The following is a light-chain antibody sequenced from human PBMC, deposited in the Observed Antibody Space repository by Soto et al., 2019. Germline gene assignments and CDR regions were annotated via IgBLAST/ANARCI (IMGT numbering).Light chain of an antibody. CDR3: SSYTSSSTLFYV. V-gene: IGLV2-14*01. Sequence: QSVLTQPASVSGSPGQAITISCTGTSSDVGGYNYVSWYQQHPGKAPKLMIYEVSNRPSGVSNCFSGSKSGNTASLTISGLQAEDEADYYCSSYTSSSTLFYVFGTGTKVTVL. J-gene: IGLJ1*01. CDR1: SSDVGGYNY. CDR2: EVS.